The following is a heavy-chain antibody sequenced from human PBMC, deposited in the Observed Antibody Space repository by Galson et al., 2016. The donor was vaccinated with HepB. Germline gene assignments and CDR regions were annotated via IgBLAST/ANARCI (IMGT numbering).Heavy chain of an antibody. CDR3: ATEYVLRSLESSSYYFYGLDV. J-gene: IGHJ6*02. D-gene: IGHD3-3*01. Sequence: SLRLSCAASGFTFSTFAMTWVRQAPGTGLEWVSTINGGGGKTHHAASVKGRFTISRDNSKNTRYLEMNSLRAEDTAIYYCATEYVLRSLESSSYYFYGLDVWGQGTTVTVSS. V-gene: IGHV3-23*01. CDR1: GFTFSTFA. CDR2: INGGGGKT.